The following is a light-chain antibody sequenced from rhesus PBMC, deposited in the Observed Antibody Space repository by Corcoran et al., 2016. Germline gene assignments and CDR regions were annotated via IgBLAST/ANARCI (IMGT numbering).Light chain of an antibody. V-gene: IGKV1-74*01. J-gene: IGKJ2*01. CDR2: KAS. CDR1: ENVNNY. Sequence: DIQMTQSPSSLSASVGDRVTITCRASENVNNYLNWYQPKPVKAPKHLLYKASILQSGVPSRFSGSGSGTDYTFTIRSLKPGDVATYYSQHGYGTPYSFGQGTKVEIK. CDR3: QHGYGTPYS.